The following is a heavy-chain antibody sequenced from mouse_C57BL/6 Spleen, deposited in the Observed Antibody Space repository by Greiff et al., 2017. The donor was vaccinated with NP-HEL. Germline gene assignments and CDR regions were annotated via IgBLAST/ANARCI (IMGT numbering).Heavy chain of an antibody. V-gene: IGHV6-6*01. CDR3: TRGGSSLYYYAMDY. CDR1: GFTFSDAW. J-gene: IGHJ4*01. D-gene: IGHD1-1*01. CDR2: IRNKANNHAT. Sequence: EVKLEESGGGLVQPGGSMKLSCAASGFTFSDAWMDWVRQSPEKGLEWVAEIRNKANNHATYYAESVKGRFTISRDDSKSSVYLQMNSLRAEDTGIYYCTRGGSSLYYYAMDYWGQRTSVTVSS.